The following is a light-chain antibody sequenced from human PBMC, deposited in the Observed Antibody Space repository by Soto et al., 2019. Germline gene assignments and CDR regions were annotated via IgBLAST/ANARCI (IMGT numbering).Light chain of an antibody. CDR2: NTN. CDR3: LLYLGGGIWV. J-gene: IGLJ3*02. Sequence: QTVVTQEPSFSVSPGGTVTLTCGLSSGPVFTSSYPNGSQKTPGQAPRTLIFNTNTRSSGVPDRFSGSILGDKAALTITGAQADDDSYYYCLLYLGGGIWVFGGGTKLTVL. V-gene: IGLV8-61*01. CDR1: SGPVFTSSY.